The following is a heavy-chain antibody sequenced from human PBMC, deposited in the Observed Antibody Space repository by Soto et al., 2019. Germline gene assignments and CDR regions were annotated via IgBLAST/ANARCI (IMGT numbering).Heavy chain of an antibody. V-gene: IGHV4-39*01. CDR3: ARHQYGYGLDV. Sequence: QLQLQEPGPGLLKPSETLSLTCTVSGASISNSDYYWGWIRQPPGKGLEWIGSIFYNDNTYYSPSLKSRLTICRGTSKSQFSLNLRSVTAADTAVYFCARHQYGYGLDVWGQGTTVTVSS. J-gene: IGHJ6*02. D-gene: IGHD3-10*01. CDR1: GASISNSDYY. CDR2: IFYNDNT.